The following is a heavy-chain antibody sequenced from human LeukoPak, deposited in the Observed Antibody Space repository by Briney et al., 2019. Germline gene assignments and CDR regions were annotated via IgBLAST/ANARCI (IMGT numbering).Heavy chain of an antibody. J-gene: IGHJ4*02. D-gene: IGHD3-10*01. V-gene: IGHV3-21*01. CDR2: ISSSSLYR. Sequence: KPGGSLRLSCAASGFTFSSYTINWVRQAPGKGLEWVSSISSSSLYRFYADSVRGRFTISRDNAKNSLYLQMTSLRAEDTAVYYCARVGDGSGSYYKPYYFDYWGQGTLVTVSS. CDR1: GFTFSSYT. CDR3: ARVGDGSGSYYKPYYFDY.